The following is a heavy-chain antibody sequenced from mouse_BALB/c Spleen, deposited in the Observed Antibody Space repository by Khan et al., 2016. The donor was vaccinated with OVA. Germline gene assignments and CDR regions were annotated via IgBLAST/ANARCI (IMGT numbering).Heavy chain of an antibody. D-gene: IGHD2-14*01. CDR1: GYTFTTYT. CDR3: VRGGAYYRSDGWFAY. V-gene: IGHV1-4*01. J-gene: IGHJ3*01. CDR2: IIPSNDYT. Sequence: VELVESGAELARPGASVKMSCKASGYTFTTYTIHWVKQRPGQGLEWIGYIIPSNDYTNYNQKFKDRATLTEDKSSSTAYMQLSSLTSEDSAVYYCVRGGAYYRSDGWFAYWGQGTLVTVSA.